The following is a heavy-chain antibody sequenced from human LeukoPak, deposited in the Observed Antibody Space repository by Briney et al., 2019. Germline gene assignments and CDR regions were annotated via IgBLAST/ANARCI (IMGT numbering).Heavy chain of an antibody. J-gene: IGHJ4*02. D-gene: IGHD1-14*01. CDR1: LDSTTSNF. Sequence: TSETLSLTCTVSLDSTTSNFWSWVRQPPGKGLEWIGEIHRSGSPNYNPSLQSRVTISIDRSRNQIVLELSSVTAADTAVYYCAREILGGFNPGAYWGQGILVTVSS. CDR3: AREILGGFNPGAY. V-gene: IGHV4-4*02. CDR2: IHRSGSP.